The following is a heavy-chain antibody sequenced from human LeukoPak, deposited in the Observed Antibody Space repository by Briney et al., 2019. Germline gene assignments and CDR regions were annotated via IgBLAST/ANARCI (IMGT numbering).Heavy chain of an antibody. CDR3: ARINGHGDFDI. V-gene: IGHV4-39*01. D-gene: IGHD2-21*01. J-gene: IGHJ3*02. Sequence: PSETLSLTCTVSGDSIISSINNYWGWIRQPPGEGLECIGTIYYSWTTYYNLSLRSRLTIYVHTSDNQFSLNLRSVTAADTAGYYCARINGHGDFDIWGQGTMVTVSS. CDR2: IYYSWTT. CDR1: GDSIISSINNY.